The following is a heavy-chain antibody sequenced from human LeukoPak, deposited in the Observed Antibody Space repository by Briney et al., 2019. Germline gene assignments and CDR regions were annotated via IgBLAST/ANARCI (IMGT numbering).Heavy chain of an antibody. CDR3: ARVPTTVSPMAGY. CDR2: INHSGST. V-gene: IGHV4-34*01. D-gene: IGHD4-17*01. Sequence: SETLSLTCAVYGGSFSGYYWSWIRQPPGKGLEWIGEINHSGSTNYNPSLKSRVTISVDTSKNQFSLKLTSVTAADTAVYYCARVPTTVSPMAGYWGQGTLVTVSS. J-gene: IGHJ4*02. CDR1: GGSFSGYY.